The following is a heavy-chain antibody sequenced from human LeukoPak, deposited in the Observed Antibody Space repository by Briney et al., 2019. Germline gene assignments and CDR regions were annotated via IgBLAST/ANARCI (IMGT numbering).Heavy chain of an antibody. CDR1: GYTFTGYY. V-gene: IGHV1-2*02. CDR2: INPNSGGT. CDR3: ARGAGGDYRVIYYYYGMDV. J-gene: IGHJ6*02. Sequence: ASVKVSCKASGYTFTGYYMHWVRQAPGQGLEWMGWINPNSGGTNYAQKFQGRVTMTRDTSISTAYMELSRLRFDDTAVYYCARGAGGDYRVIYYYYGMDVWGQGTTVTVSS. D-gene: IGHD4-17*01.